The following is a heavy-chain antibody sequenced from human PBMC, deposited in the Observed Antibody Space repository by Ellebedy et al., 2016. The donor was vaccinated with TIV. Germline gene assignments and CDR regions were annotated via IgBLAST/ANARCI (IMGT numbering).Heavy chain of an antibody. CDR2: ITSSTI. V-gene: IGHV3-48*02. CDR3: ARDRVGRYFDWAETHYGMDV. J-gene: IGHJ6*02. D-gene: IGHD3-9*01. Sequence: PGGSLRLSCAASGFTFSNYNMNRVRQAPGKGLEWISYITSSTIYYADSVKGRFTISRDNAKNSLYLQMNSLRDEDTALYYCARDRVGRYFDWAETHYGMDVWGQGTTVTVSS. CDR1: GFTFSNYN.